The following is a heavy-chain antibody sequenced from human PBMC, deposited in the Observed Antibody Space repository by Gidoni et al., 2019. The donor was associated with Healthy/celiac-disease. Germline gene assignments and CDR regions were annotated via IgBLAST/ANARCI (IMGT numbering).Heavy chain of an antibody. CDR2: ISSSSNTI. D-gene: IGHD5-18*01. CDR1: GFTFSSNS. V-gene: IGHV3-48*01. CDR3: ARVGTLVDTRDFDY. Sequence: EVQLVESGGGLVQPGGSLRLSCAASGFTFSSNSMNWVRQGPGKGLEWVSYISSSSNTIYYADAVKGRFTISRDNAKNSLYLQMNSLRAEDTAVYYCARVGTLVDTRDFDYWGQGTLVTVSS. J-gene: IGHJ4*02.